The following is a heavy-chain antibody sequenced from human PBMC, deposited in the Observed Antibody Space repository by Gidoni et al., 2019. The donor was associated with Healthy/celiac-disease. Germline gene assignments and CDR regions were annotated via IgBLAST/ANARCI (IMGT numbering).Heavy chain of an antibody. D-gene: IGHD2-21*01. CDR3: ARHVAPTTPETVIRGRLFDY. Sequence: QLQLQESGPGLVKPSETLSLTCTVSGCPISISSYYLGWIRQPPGKGLEWIGSIYYSGSTYYNPSLKSRVTISVDTSKNQFSLKLSSVTAADTAVYYCARHVAPTTPETVIRGRLFDYWGQGTLVTVSS. V-gene: IGHV4-39*01. J-gene: IGHJ4*02. CDR1: GCPISISSYY. CDR2: IYYSGST.